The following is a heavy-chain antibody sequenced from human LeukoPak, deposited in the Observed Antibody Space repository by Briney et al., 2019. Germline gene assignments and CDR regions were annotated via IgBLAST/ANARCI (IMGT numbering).Heavy chain of an antibody. CDR1: GFTFSSYA. V-gene: IGHV3-30*04. D-gene: IGHD4-17*01. J-gene: IGHJ6*02. Sequence: GRSLRLSCAASGFTFSSYAMHWVRQAPGKGLEWVAVISYDGSNKYYADSVKGRFTISRDNSKNTLYLQMNSLRAEDTAVYYCAKDYGDYGPPPYYYYYYGMDVWGQGTTATVSS. CDR2: ISYDGSNK. CDR3: AKDYGDYGPPPYYYYYYGMDV.